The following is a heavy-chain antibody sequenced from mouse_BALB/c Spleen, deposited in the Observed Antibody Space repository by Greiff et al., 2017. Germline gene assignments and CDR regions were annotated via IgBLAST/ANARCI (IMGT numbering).Heavy chain of an antibody. CDR2: ISNGGGST. Sequence: EVKVVESGGGLVQPGGSLKLSCAASGFTFSSYTMSWVRQTPEKRLEWVAYISNGGGSTYYPDTVKGRFTISRDNAKNTLYLQMSSLKSEDTAMYYCARHDDYGAMDYWGQGTSVTVSS. CDR1: GFTFSSYT. D-gene: IGHD2-4*01. CDR3: ARHDDYGAMDY. J-gene: IGHJ4*01. V-gene: IGHV5-12-2*01.